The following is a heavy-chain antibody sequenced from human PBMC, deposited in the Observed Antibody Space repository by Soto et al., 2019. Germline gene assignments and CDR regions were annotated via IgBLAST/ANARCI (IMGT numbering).Heavy chain of an antibody. D-gene: IGHD6-13*01. Sequence: GGSLRLSCAASGFTFSSYWMSWVRQAPGKGLEWVANIKQDGSEKYYVDSVKGRFTISKDNAKNSLYLQMKSLRAEEPAVYYCARRRQQLPDNWFDPWGKGTLVNVFS. V-gene: IGHV3-7*01. CDR2: IKQDGSEK. CDR3: ARRRQQLPDNWFDP. CDR1: GFTFSSYW. J-gene: IGHJ5*02.